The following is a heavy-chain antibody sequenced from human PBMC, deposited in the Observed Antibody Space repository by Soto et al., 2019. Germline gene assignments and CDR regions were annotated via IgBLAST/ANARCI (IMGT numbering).Heavy chain of an antibody. Sequence: AGGSLRLSCAASGFTFSYYYMSWIRQSPGKGLEWVSYISSSGASIYYADSVKGRFTISRDNAENSLSLQMNSLRAEDTAVYYCVRGGWSSSGGIAASWGQGTLVP. V-gene: IGHV3-11*01. CDR2: ISSSGASI. CDR1: GFTFSYYY. CDR3: VRGGWSSSGGIAAS. D-gene: IGHD6-13*01. J-gene: IGHJ5*02.